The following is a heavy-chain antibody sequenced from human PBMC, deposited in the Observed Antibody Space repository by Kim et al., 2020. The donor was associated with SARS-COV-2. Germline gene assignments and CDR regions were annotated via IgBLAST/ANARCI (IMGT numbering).Heavy chain of an antibody. V-gene: IGHV4-39*01. CDR2: IYYSGST. Sequence: SETLSLTCTVSGGSISSSSYYWGWIRQPPGKGLEWIGSIYYSGSTYYNPSLKSRVTISVDTSKNQFSLKLSSVTAADTAVYYCARHVLDSSGWLDDAFDIWGQGTMVTVSS. CDR1: GGSISSSSYY. D-gene: IGHD6-19*01. CDR3: ARHVLDSSGWLDDAFDI. J-gene: IGHJ3*02.